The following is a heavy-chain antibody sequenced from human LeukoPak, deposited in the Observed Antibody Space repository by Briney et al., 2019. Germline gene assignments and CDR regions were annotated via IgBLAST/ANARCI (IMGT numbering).Heavy chain of an antibody. CDR2: IRYDGSNK. D-gene: IGHD3-22*01. CDR1: GFTFSSYG. Sequence: GGSLRLSCAASGFTFSSYGMHWVRQAPGKGLVWVAFIRYDGSNKYYADSVKGRFTISRDNSKNTLYLQMNSLRAEDTAVYYCAKVGTYYYDSSGSAGAFDIWGQGTMVTVSS. CDR3: AKVGTYYYDSSGSAGAFDI. J-gene: IGHJ3*02. V-gene: IGHV3-30*02.